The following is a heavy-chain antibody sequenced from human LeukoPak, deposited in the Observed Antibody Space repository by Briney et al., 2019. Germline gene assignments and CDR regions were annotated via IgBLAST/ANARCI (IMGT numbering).Heavy chain of an antibody. V-gene: IGHV4-4*07. CDR2: IYTTGTT. D-gene: IGHD1-26*01. J-gene: IGHJ4*02. CDR1: GGSINSYY. Sequence: SETLSLTCIVSGGSINSYYWGWIRQPAGKGLEWIGRIYTTGTTSYNPSLKSRVTISVDTSKNQFYLKLTSVTAADTAMYYCARAGYTISYYSLDYWGQGSLVTVSS. CDR3: ARAGYTISYYSLDY.